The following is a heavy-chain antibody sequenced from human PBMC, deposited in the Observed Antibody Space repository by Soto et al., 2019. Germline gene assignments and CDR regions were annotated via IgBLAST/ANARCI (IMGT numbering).Heavy chain of an antibody. Sequence: PSETLSLTCTFSGGSIISNTYYWGWIRQPPGKGLEWIGNIYYSGSTYYNPSLKSRVVISVDTSKNQFALKLTSVAAADTAVYYCARGVVGPTAPDYWGQGTLVTVSS. CDR2: IYYSGST. CDR1: GGSIISNTYY. D-gene: IGHD1-26*01. V-gene: IGHV4-39*01. J-gene: IGHJ4*02. CDR3: ARGVVGPTAPDY.